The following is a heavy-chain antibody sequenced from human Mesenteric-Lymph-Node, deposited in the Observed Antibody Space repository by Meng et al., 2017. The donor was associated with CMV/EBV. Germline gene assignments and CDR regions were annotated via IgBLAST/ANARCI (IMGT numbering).Heavy chain of an antibody. CDR3: ARRVEMATIIRFNGWKYYFDY. V-gene: IGHV1-46*01. CDR1: AYTFSNFY. Sequence: ASVKVSCKASAYTFSNFYVHWVRQAPGQGLEWMGISNPSGSAFYARKFQGRVTMTRDTSTTTVHMELGSLKSEDTAVYYCARRVEMATIIRFNGWKYYFDYWGQGTLVTVSS. D-gene: IGHD5-24*01. J-gene: IGHJ4*02. CDR2: SNPSGSA.